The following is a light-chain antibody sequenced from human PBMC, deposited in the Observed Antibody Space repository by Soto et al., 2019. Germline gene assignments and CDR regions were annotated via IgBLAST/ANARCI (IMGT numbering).Light chain of an antibody. Sequence: QSALTQPRSVSGSPGQSVTISCTGTSSDVGAYNYVSWYQQHPGKAPKLIIYDVSKRPSGVPDRFSGSKSGNTASLTIPGLQADDEADYYCATWDVGLNVWLFGGGTKLTVL. CDR2: DVS. J-gene: IGLJ3*02. CDR1: SSDVGAYNY. V-gene: IGLV2-11*01. CDR3: ATWDVGLNVWL.